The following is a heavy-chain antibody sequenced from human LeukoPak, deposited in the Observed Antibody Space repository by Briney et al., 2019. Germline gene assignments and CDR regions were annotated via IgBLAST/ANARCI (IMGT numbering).Heavy chain of an antibody. V-gene: IGHV7-4-1*02. D-gene: IGHD3-22*01. CDR2: INTNTGNP. CDR3: ARLTYYYDSSGWTFDY. CDR1: GGTFSSYA. J-gene: IGHJ4*02. Sequence: ASVKVSCKASGGTFSSYAISWVRQAPGQGLEWMGWINTNTGNPTYAQGFTGRIVFSLDTSVSTAYLQISSLKAEDTAVYYCARLTYYYDSSGWTFDYWGQGTLVTVSS.